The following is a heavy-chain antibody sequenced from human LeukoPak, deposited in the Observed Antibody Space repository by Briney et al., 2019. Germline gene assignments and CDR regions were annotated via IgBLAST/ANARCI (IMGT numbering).Heavy chain of an antibody. Sequence: GGSLSLSCAASGFTFSSYWMHWVRQAPGRGLVWFPRINSDGSSTSYADSVKGRFTISRDNAKNTLYLQMNSLRAEDTAVYYCARDLKYSYGPPSWFDPWGQGTLVTVSS. V-gene: IGHV3-74*01. J-gene: IGHJ5*02. CDR3: ARDLKYSYGPPSWFDP. CDR2: INSDGSST. CDR1: GFTFSSYW. D-gene: IGHD5-18*01.